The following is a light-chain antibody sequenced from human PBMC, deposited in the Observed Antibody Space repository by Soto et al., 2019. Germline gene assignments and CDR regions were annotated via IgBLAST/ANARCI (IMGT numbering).Light chain of an antibody. J-gene: IGLJ2*01. CDR3: GTWDSSLSAGV. CDR1: RSNIGNNY. V-gene: IGLV1-51*01. Sequence: QSVLTQPPSVSAATGQKVTISCSGSRSNIGNNYVSWYQQLPGTAPKLLIYDNNERPSGIPDRFSGSKSGTSATLGITGLQTGDEADYYCGTWDSSLSAGVLGGGTKLTVL. CDR2: DNN.